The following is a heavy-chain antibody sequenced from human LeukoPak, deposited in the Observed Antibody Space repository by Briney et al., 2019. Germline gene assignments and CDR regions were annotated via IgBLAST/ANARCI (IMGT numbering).Heavy chain of an antibody. CDR2: IIPIYETT. V-gene: IGHV1-69*13. CDR1: GGTFSSYA. CDR3: VRGLYSHGSGNSLSVSDYGTDV. J-gene: IGHJ6*02. D-gene: IGHD3-10*01. Sequence: SVKVSCKASGGTFSSYAISWVRQAPGQGLEWMGGIIPIYETTNYAQKFQGRVTITADGFTSSAYMELSSLRSEDTAVYYCVRGLYSHGSGNSLSVSDYGTDVWGQGTTVTVSS.